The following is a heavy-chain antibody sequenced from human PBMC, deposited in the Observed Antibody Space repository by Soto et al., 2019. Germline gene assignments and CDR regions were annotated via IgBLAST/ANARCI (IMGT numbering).Heavy chain of an antibody. CDR2: ISYDEIDK. CDR1: GFTFTSHA. V-gene: IGHV3-30*18. CDR3: AKDSGYQLPDNCFYYGLDV. D-gene: IGHD2-2*01. J-gene: IGHJ6*02. Sequence: PGGSLRLSCAASGFTFTSHAMHWVRQTPGKGLEWVAAISYDEIDKKYASSVKGRFTVSRDNVKNTLSLQINSLRPEDTAVYYCAKDSGYQLPDNCFYYGLDVCGQRTTLTVSS.